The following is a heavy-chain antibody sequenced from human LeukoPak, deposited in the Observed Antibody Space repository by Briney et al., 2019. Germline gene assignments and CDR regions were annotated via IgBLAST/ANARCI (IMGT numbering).Heavy chain of an antibody. CDR1: GGSTSSGGYS. CDR3: ARAGSGSYLVWFDP. Sequence: SQTLSLTCAVSGGSTSSGGYSWSWIRQPPGKGLEWIGYIYHSGSTYYNPSLKSRVPISVDRSKNQFSLKLSSVTAADTAVYYCARAGSGSYLVWFDPWGQGTLVTVSS. V-gene: IGHV4-30-2*01. J-gene: IGHJ5*02. CDR2: IYHSGST. D-gene: IGHD3-10*01.